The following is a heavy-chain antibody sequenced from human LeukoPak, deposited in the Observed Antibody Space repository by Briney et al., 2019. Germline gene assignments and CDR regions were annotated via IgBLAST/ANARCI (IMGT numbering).Heavy chain of an antibody. CDR2: IDISGTYI. Sequence: GRSLRLSCAASGFIVSDYNMNWVRHAPGKGLEWVSFIDISGTYITYADSVKGRFTISRDNAKNSLYLQMNSLRAEDTAVYYCARDLSATARAYDYWGQGTLVAVSS. CDR1: GFIVSDYN. CDR3: ARDLSATARAYDY. J-gene: IGHJ4*01. D-gene: IGHD1-26*01. V-gene: IGHV3-21*01.